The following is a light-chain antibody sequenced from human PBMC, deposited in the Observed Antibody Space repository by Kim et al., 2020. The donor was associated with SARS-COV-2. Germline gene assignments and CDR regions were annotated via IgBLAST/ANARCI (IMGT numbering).Light chain of an antibody. V-gene: IGLV2-14*03. CDR3: SSYTSSSPYV. CDR2: DVS. J-gene: IGLJ1*01. CDR1: SSVVSCYNY. Sequence: GRSITSSCTGASSVVSCYNYVSWYQQHPGEAPKLMIYDVSNRPSGVSNRFSGSKSGNAAALTISGLQAEDEADYYCSSYTSSSPYVFGTGTKVAVL.